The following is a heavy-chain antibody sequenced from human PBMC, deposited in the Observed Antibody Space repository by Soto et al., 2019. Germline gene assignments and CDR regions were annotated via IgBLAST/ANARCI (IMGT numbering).Heavy chain of an antibody. Sequence: SETLSLTCTVSGGSISSGNYYWSWIRQPPGKGLEWIGYIYYSGSTNYNPSLKSRVTISVDTSKNQFSLKLSSVTAADTAVYYCARSRYSGYDSVDYWGQGTLVTVSS. V-gene: IGHV4-61*01. CDR3: ARSRYSGYDSVDY. J-gene: IGHJ4*02. D-gene: IGHD5-12*01. CDR1: GGSISSGNYY. CDR2: IYYSGST.